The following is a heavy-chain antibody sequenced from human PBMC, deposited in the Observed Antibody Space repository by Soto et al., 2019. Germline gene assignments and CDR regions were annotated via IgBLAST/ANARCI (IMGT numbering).Heavy chain of an antibody. CDR3: AKGFVLRFLEWLPSWFDP. J-gene: IGHJ5*02. V-gene: IGHV3-30*18. Sequence: QVQLVESGGGVVQPGRSLRLSCAASGFTFSSYGMHWVRQAPGKGLEWVAVISYDGSNKYYADSVKGRFTISRDNSKNTLYLQMNSLRAEDTAVYYCAKGFVLRFLEWLPSWFDPWGQGTLVTVSS. CDR1: GFTFSSYG. D-gene: IGHD3-3*01. CDR2: ISYDGSNK.